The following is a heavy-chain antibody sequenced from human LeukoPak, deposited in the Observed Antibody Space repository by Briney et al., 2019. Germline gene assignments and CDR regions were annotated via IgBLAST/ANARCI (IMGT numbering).Heavy chain of an antibody. V-gene: IGHV4-34*01. CDR3: ARVHSSSYQPGYYYYYYMDV. Sequence: SETLSLTCAVYGGSFSGYYWSWIRQPPGKGLEWIGEIDHSGSTNYNPSLKSRVAISVDTSKNQFSLKLSSVTAADTAVYYCARVHSSSYQPGYYYYYYMDVWGKGTTVTVSS. CDR2: IDHSGST. J-gene: IGHJ6*03. D-gene: IGHD6-6*01. CDR1: GGSFSGYY.